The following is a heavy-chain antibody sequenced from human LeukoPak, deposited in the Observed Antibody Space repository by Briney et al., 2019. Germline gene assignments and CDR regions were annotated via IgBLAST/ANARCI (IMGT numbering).Heavy chain of an antibody. CDR3: ARGSVVVTAMQAFDI. D-gene: IGHD2-21*02. V-gene: IGHV1-46*01. CDR2: INPSGGST. Sequence: GASVKVSCKASGYTFTSYYMHWVRQAPGQGLEWMGIINPSGGSTSYAQKFQGRVTMTRDMSTSTVYMELSSLRSEDTAVYYCARGSVVVTAMQAFDIWGQGTMVTVSS. J-gene: IGHJ3*02. CDR1: GYTFTSYY.